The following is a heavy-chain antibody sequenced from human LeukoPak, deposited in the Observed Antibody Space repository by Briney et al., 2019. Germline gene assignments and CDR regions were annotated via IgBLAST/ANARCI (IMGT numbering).Heavy chain of an antibody. Sequence: GGSLRLSCAASGFTFSSYWMNWARQAPGKGLEWVDSINHNGNVNYYVDSVKGRFTISRDNAKNSLYLQMSNLRAEDTAVYFCARGGGLDVWGQGTTVTVSS. J-gene: IGHJ6*02. V-gene: IGHV3-7*03. CDR3: ARGGGLDV. CDR2: INHNGNVN. D-gene: IGHD3-16*01. CDR1: GFTFSSYW.